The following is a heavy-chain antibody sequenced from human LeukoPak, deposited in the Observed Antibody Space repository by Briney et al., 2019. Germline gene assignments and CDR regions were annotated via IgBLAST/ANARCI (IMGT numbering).Heavy chain of an antibody. D-gene: IGHD5-24*01. CDR3: ASRRGRDGYN. CDR2: INHSGST. J-gene: IGHJ4*02. Sequence: PSETLSLTCAVYGGSFSGYYWSWIRQPPGKGLEWIGEINHSGSTNYNPSLKSRVTISVHTSKNQFSLKLSSVTAADTAVYYCASRRGRDGYNWGQGTLVTVSS. CDR1: GGSFSGYY. V-gene: IGHV4-34*01.